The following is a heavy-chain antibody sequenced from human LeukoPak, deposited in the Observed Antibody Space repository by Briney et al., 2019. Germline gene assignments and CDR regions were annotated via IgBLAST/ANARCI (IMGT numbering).Heavy chain of an antibody. V-gene: IGHV1-2*02. Sequence: ASVKVSCKASGYTFTDYYMHWVRQAPGQGLEWMGWINPNSGGTNYAQKFQGRVTMTRDTSISTVYMEMSRLRSDDKAVYYCARESVPAVAARRGLNYWGQGTLVAVSS. CDR3: ARESVPAVAARRGLNY. J-gene: IGHJ4*02. CDR1: GYTFTDYY. D-gene: IGHD6-6*01. CDR2: INPNSGGT.